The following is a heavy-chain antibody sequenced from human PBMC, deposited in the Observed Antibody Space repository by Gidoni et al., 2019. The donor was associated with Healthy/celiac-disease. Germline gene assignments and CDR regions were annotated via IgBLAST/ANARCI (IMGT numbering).Heavy chain of an antibody. Sequence: EVQLVQSGAEVKKPGESLTISCKGSGSSFTSYWIGWVRQMPGKGLEWMGIIYPGDSDTRYSPSFQGQVTISADKSISTAYLQWSSLKASDTAMYYCARQRVGYSSIYYYYGMDVWGQGTTVTVSS. D-gene: IGHD5-18*01. J-gene: IGHJ6*02. V-gene: IGHV5-51*01. CDR1: GSSFTSYW. CDR2: IYPGDSDT. CDR3: ARQRVGYSSIYYYYGMDV.